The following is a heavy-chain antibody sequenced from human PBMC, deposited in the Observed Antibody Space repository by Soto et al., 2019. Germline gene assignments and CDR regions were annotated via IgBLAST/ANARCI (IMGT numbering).Heavy chain of an antibody. Sequence: QVQLVQSGAEVKNPGASVKVSCKASGYRFTSYGIGWVGQAPGQGLEWMGWINAYNGNTNYAQNLQGRVTLTTDTSTSTAYMELRSLRSNDTAVYYCAMVDVYVTPSPQDVWGQGTTVTVSS. D-gene: IGHD3-16*01. V-gene: IGHV1-18*01. CDR1: GYRFTSYG. CDR3: AMVDVYVTPSPQDV. CDR2: INAYNGNT. J-gene: IGHJ6*02.